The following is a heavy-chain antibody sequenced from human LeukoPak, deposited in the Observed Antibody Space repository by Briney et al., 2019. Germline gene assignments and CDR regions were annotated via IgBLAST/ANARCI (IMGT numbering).Heavy chain of an antibody. Sequence: GGSLRLSCAASGLTVSSNYMSCVRQAPGKGLEWVSVIYSGGTTYYADSVGGRFTMSRDNSKNTLYLQMNSLRAEDTAVYYCAGTLSTGYWGQGTLVTVSS. CDR2: IYSGGTT. J-gene: IGHJ4*02. V-gene: IGHV3-66*01. CDR1: GLTVSSNY. CDR3: AGTLSTGY.